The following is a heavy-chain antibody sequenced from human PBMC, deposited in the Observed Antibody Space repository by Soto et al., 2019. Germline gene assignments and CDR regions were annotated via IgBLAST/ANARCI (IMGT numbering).Heavy chain of an antibody. Sequence: PGGSLRLSCAVSGFTFSSYAMSWVRQAPGKGLEWVSAISGSGGSTYYADSVKGRFTISRDNSKNTLYLQMNSLRAEDTAVYYCAKPHALGYCSGGSCYSYYFDYWGQGTLVTVSS. CDR3: AKPHALGYCSGGSCYSYYFDY. D-gene: IGHD2-15*01. CDR1: GFTFSSYA. V-gene: IGHV3-23*01. CDR2: ISGSGGST. J-gene: IGHJ4*02.